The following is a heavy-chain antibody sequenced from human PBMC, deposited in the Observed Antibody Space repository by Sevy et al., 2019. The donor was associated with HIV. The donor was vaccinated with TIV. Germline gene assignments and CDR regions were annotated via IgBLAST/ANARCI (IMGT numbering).Heavy chain of an antibody. Sequence: GGSLRLSCAASGFTFSSYWMHWVRQAPGKGLVWVSRINSDGSSTRYADSVKGRFTISRDNAKNTLYLQMNSLRAEDTAVYYCATETGYSSGWYSWFDPWGQGTLVTVSS. CDR3: ATETGYSSGWYSWFDP. D-gene: IGHD6-19*01. CDR1: GFTFSSYW. V-gene: IGHV3-74*01. CDR2: INSDGSST. J-gene: IGHJ5*02.